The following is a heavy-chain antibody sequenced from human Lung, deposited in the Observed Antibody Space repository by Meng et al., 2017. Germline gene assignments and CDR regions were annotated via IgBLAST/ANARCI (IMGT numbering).Heavy chain of an antibody. J-gene: IGHJ2*01. CDR2: INHSGST. CDR1: GGCFSGYY. V-gene: IGHV4-34*01. Sequence: QVQLQQWGAGVLKPSETLSLTCAVYGGCFSGYYWSWIRQPPGKGLEWIGEINHSGSTNYNPSLKSRVTISVDTSKNQFSLKLSSVTAADTAVYYCARPKQANWYFDLWGRGTLVTVSS. D-gene: IGHD1/OR15-1a*01. CDR3: ARPKQANWYFDL.